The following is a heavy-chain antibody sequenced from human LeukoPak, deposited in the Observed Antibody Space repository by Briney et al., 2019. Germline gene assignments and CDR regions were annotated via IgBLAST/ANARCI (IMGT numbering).Heavy chain of an antibody. J-gene: IGHJ1*01. CDR3: AKDPYYYGSGSSPGYFQH. Sequence: GGSLRLSCAASGFTFSSYAMSWVRQAPGKGLEWVSAISGSGGSTYYADSVKGRFTISRDNSKNTLYLQMNSLRAEDTAVYYCAKDPYYYGSGSSPGYFQHWGQGTLVTVSS. V-gene: IGHV3-23*01. CDR1: GFTFSSYA. D-gene: IGHD3-10*01. CDR2: ISGSGGST.